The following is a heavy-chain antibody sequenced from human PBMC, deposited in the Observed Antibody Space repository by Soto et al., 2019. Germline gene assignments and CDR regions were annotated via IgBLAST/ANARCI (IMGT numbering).Heavy chain of an antibody. Sequence: SQTLSLTCAISGDSVSSNSAAWNWIRQSPSRGLEWLGRTYYRSKWYNDYAVYVKSRITINPDTSKNQFSLQLNSVTPEDTAVYYCASAPYSNYGYYYYGMDVWGQGTTVNVSS. CDR2: TYYRSKWYN. V-gene: IGHV6-1*01. CDR3: ASAPYSNYGYYYYGMDV. D-gene: IGHD4-4*01. CDR1: GDSVSSNSAA. J-gene: IGHJ6*02.